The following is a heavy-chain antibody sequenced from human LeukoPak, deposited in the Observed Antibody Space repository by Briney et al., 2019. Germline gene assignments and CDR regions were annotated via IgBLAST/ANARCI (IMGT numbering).Heavy chain of an antibody. D-gene: IGHD6-6*01. CDR2: VTGASTTT. J-gene: IGHJ2*01. CDR1: GFTFSDYY. CDR3: ARDATSISASGGYFDL. Sequence: GXXLXLSCAASGFTFSDYYMAWIRQAPGEGLTWISYVTGASTTTYYADSVKGRFNIYRDKAKNLLYLQMDSLRAEDTAVYYCARDATSISASGGYFDLWGRGTLVTVSS. V-gene: IGHV3-11*04.